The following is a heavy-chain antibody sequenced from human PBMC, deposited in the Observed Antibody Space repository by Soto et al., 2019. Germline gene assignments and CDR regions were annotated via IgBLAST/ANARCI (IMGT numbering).Heavy chain of an antibody. CDR3: ARDSHVGSGWQLTADY. CDR2: IWYDGSNK. CDR1: GFTFSSYG. J-gene: IGHJ4*02. Sequence: GGSLRLSCAASGFTFSSYGMHWVRQAPGKGPEWVAVIWYDGSNKYYAESVKGRFTISRDNSKNTLYLQMNSLRAEDTAVYYCARDSHVGSGWQLTADYWGQGTLVTVSS. V-gene: IGHV3-33*01. D-gene: IGHD6-19*01.